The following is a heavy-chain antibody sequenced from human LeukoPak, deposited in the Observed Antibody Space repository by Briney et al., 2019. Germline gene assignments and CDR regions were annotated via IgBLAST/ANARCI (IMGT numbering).Heavy chain of an antibody. CDR3: ARAEREGGSPFGFDI. CDR2: ISSDGSKR. CDR1: GFIFDNYG. J-gene: IGHJ3*02. Sequence: GGSLRLSCAASGFIFDNYGIHWVRQAQGKGLEWLAVISSDGSKRSYGDSVKGRFTISRDNSKNTLYLQMNNLRGDDTSVYYCARAEREGGSPFGFDIWGQGTMVIVSS. V-gene: IGHV3-30*03. D-gene: IGHD1-26*01.